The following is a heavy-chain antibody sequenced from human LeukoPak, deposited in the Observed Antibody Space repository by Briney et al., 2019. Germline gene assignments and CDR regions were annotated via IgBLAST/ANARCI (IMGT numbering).Heavy chain of an antibody. CDR1: GFPFSRDW. CDR2: IKQDGSER. Sequence: RGSLRLSCAASGFPFSRDWMTWVRQAPGKGLEWVANIKQDGSERYYSDSVKGRFTISRDNAKNSLYLQMNSLRAEDTAMYYCARERLGYSDLENWGQGTLVTVSS. V-gene: IGHV3-7*03. D-gene: IGHD3-16*01. CDR3: ARERLGYSDLEN. J-gene: IGHJ4*02.